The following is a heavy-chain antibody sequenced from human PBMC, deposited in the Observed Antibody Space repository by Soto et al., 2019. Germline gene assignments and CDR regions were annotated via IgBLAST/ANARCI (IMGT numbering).Heavy chain of an antibody. J-gene: IGHJ1*01. CDR2: ISGSGGST. CDR3: AKADYGDYVADSEYFQH. D-gene: IGHD4-17*01. Sequence: EVQLLESGGGLVQPGGSLRLSCAASGFTFSSYAMSWVRQAPGKGLEWVSAISGSGGSTYYADSVKGRFTISRDNSKNTLYLQMNSLRAEDTAVYYCAKADYGDYVADSEYFQHWGQGTLVTVSS. V-gene: IGHV3-23*01. CDR1: GFTFSSYA.